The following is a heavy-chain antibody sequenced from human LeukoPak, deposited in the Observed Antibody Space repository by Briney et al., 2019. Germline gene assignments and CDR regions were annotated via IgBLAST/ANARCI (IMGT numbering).Heavy chain of an antibody. V-gene: IGHV1-8*01. CDR1: GYTFTSYD. J-gene: IGHJ4*02. CDR2: MNPNSGNT. Sequence: ASVKVSCKASGYTFTSYDIHWVRQATGQGLEWMGWMNPNSGNTGYAQKFQGRVTMTRNTSISTAYMELSSLRSEDTAVYYCARGAHPNGRRAHGYNYFDYWGQGTLVTVSS. CDR3: ARGAHPNGRRAHGYNYFDY. D-gene: IGHD5-12*01.